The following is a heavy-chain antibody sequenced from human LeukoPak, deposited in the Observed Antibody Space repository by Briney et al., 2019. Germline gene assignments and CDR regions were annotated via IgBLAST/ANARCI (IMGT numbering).Heavy chain of an antibody. V-gene: IGHV4-30-4*01. CDR3: ARAHTAMNWFDP. J-gene: IGHJ5*02. CDR2: IYHSGST. CDR1: GGSISSGDYY. Sequence: MPSETLSLTCTVSGGSISSGDYYWSWIRQPPGKGLEWIGYIYHSGSTYYNPSLKSRVTISVDTSKNQFSLKLSSVTAADTAVYYCARAHTAMNWFDPWGQGTLVTVSS. D-gene: IGHD4-17*01.